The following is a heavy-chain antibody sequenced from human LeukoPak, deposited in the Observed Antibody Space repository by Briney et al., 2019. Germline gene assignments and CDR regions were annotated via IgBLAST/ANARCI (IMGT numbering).Heavy chain of an antibody. V-gene: IGHV4-61*09. D-gene: IGHD6-13*01. CDR1: GGSISSGSYY. CDR3: ARVYRQLGAFDY. Sequence: SETLSLTCTVSGGSISSGSYYWSWIRQPAGKGLEWIGHIYTSGSTNYNPSLKSRVTISVDTSKSQLSLKLSSVTAADTAVYYCARVYRQLGAFDYWGQGTLVTVSS. CDR2: IYTSGST. J-gene: IGHJ4*02.